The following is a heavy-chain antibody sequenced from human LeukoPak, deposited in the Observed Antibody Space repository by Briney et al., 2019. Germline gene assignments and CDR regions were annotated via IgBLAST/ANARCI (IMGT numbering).Heavy chain of an antibody. CDR1: GGTFSSYA. CDR2: IIPIFGTA. CDR3: ARGLGDPDYYYYGMDV. J-gene: IGHJ6*02. D-gene: IGHD2-21*02. Sequence: RASVKVSCKASGGTFSSYAISWVRQAPGQGLEWMGGIIPIFGTANYAQKFQGRVTITADESTSTAYMELSSLRSEDTAVYYCARGLGDPDYYYYGMDVWGQGTTVTASS. V-gene: IGHV1-69*13.